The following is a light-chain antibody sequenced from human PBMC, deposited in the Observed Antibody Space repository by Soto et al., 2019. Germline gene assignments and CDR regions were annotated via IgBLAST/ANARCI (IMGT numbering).Light chain of an antibody. CDR1: QSISGA. CDR2: GAS. Sequence: EVVLTQSPATLSVSPGERATLSCRASQSISGALAWYQQKPGQAPRLLIYGASTRATGIPARFSGTGSGTEFTLTISGLQPDDFATYYCHLYTSYSQTFGQGTKVDIK. CDR3: HLYTSYSQT. V-gene: IGKV3-15*01. J-gene: IGKJ1*01.